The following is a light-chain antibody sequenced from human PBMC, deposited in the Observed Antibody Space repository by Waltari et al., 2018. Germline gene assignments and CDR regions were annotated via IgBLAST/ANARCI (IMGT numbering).Light chain of an antibody. CDR3: AAWDDSLSGQV. V-gene: IGLV1-47*01. J-gene: IGLJ3*02. Sequence: QSVLTQPPSASGTPGQRVTISCSGSSSNIGRDYVYCYQQLPGTAPKLLSYNNNQRPSGVPDRFSGAKTGTSASLAISGRRSEDEADYYCAAWDDSLSGQVYGGGTKLTVL. CDR1: SSNIGRDY. CDR2: NNN.